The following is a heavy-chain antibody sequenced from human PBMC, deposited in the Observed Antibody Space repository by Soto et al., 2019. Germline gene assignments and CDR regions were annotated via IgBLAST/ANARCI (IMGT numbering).Heavy chain of an antibody. V-gene: IGHV4-39*01. Sequence: SETLSLTCTVSGGSISSSSYYWGWIRQPPGKGLEWIGSIYYSGSTYYNPSLKSRVTISVDTSKNQFSLKLSSVTAADTAVYYCASHSLSSSGYAGLYYYYYGMDVWGQGTTVTVSS. J-gene: IGHJ6*02. CDR3: ASHSLSSSGYAGLYYYYYGMDV. CDR2: IYYSGST. D-gene: IGHD6-13*01. CDR1: GGSISSSSYY.